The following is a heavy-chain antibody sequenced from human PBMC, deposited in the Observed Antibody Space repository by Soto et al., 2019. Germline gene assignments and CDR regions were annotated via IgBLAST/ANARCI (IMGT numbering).Heavy chain of an antibody. CDR1: GGSISSSSYY. CDR3: ARRKYYYDSSGALHAFDI. CDR2: IYYSGST. V-gene: IGHV4-39*01. Sequence: QLQLQESGTGLPKPSETLSLTCTVSGGSISSSSYYWVWIRQPPGKVLEWIVSIYYSGSTYYNQSLESRATISVDTSKNQLSLKLSSVTAADTAVYYCARRKYYYDSSGALHAFDIWGKRKMVAVSS. J-gene: IGHJ3*02. D-gene: IGHD3-22*01.